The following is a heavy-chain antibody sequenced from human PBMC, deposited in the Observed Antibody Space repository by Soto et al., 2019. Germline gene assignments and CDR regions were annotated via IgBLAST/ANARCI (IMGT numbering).Heavy chain of an antibody. V-gene: IGHV3-7*01. Sequence: GGSLRLSCAASGFTFSGYYMTWVRQAPGRGLEWVANVKQDGSDKYYVGSLEGRFTISRDNAKNSLFLQMNSLRVEDTAVYYCARGRSDDYFDYWGQEPWSPSPQ. CDR3: ARGRSDDYFDY. J-gene: IGHJ4*01. CDR2: VKQDGSDK. CDR1: GFTFSGYY. D-gene: IGHD2-15*01.